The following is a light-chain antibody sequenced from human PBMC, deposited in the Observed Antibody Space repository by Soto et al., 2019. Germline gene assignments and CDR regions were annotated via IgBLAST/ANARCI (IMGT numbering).Light chain of an antibody. CDR2: GAS. V-gene: IGKV3-15*01. CDR3: QQYSSWPLT. Sequence: LMTQSPATLSVSPGERATLSCRASQSVSSNLAWYQQRPGQTPRLLIYGASTRAPGIPARFSGSGSGTDFTLTISGLQSEDYADYYCQQYSSWPLTFGLGTKVDIK. J-gene: IGKJ1*01. CDR1: QSVSSN.